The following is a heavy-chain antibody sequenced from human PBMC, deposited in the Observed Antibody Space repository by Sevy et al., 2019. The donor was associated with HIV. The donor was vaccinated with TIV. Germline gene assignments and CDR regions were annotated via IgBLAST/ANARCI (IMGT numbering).Heavy chain of an antibody. CDR2: VYYSGST. V-gene: IGHV4-59*08. J-gene: IGHJ6*02. CDR3: ARQGSSAYFNYYAMDV. D-gene: IGHD6-6*01. Sequence: SETLSLTCTVSGGSISSYFYSWIRQPPGKGLEWIGNVYYSGSTNYHPSLTSRVTISVDTSKNQSSLELSSGTAADTAVYYCARQGSSAYFNYYAMDVWGQGTTVTVSS. CDR1: GGSISSYF.